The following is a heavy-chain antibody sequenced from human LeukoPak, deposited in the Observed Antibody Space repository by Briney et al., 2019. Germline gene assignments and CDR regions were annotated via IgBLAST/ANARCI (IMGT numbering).Heavy chain of an antibody. Sequence: SETLSLTCAVSGGSISNSNWWSWVRQPPGKGLEWIGEIYHGGSTNYNPSLKSGATMSVDTSKNQVSLKMTSVTVADTAVYYCARPSIPSAAASALDIWGQGTMVTVS. D-gene: IGHD2-2*01. CDR1: GGSISNSNW. CDR3: ARPSIPSAAASALDI. J-gene: IGHJ3*02. CDR2: IYHGGST. V-gene: IGHV4-4*02.